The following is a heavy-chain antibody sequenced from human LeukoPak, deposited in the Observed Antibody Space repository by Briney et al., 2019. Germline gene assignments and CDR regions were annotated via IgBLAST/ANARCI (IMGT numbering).Heavy chain of an antibody. D-gene: IGHD3-22*01. CDR2: INHSGST. J-gene: IGHJ4*02. V-gene: IGHV4-34*01. CDR1: GGSFSGYY. Sequence: SETLSLTCAVYGGSFSGYYWSWIRQPPGKGLEWIGEINHSGSTYYNPSLKSRVTVSVDTSKNQCSLKLSSLTAADTAVYYCARVGIAFDSSGYYFDYWGQGTLVTVSS. CDR3: ARVGIAFDSSGYYFDY.